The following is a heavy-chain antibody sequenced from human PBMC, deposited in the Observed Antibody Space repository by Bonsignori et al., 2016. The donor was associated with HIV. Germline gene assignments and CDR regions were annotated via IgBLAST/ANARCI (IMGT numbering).Heavy chain of an antibody. J-gene: IGHJ4*02. Sequence: QVQLVQSGAELKKPGSSVRISCKASWGTLGNFGINWVRQTPGQGLEWMGRIVPMVGSPSYAKKFQDRVTITADKSTSTAYMELRRLTSEDTAIYYCARPGAYSGSLTYWGQGSQVTVS. CDR2: IVPMVGSP. CDR3: ARPGAYSGSLTY. D-gene: IGHD1-26*01. CDR1: WGTLGNFG. V-gene: IGHV1-69*04.